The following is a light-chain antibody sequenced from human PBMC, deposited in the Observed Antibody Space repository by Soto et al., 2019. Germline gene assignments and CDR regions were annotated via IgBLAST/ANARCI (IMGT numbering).Light chain of an antibody. J-gene: IGKJ4*01. CDR2: GAS. V-gene: IGKV3-20*01. Sequence: EIVLTQSPTTLSLSPGEGATLSCRASQTVLSNYLAWYQQKPGQAPRLLFYGASFRATGIPDRFSGSGSGTDFTLTISRLEPEDCALFYCQQYGTSPFTFGGGTKVEIK. CDR3: QQYGTSPFT. CDR1: QTVLSNY.